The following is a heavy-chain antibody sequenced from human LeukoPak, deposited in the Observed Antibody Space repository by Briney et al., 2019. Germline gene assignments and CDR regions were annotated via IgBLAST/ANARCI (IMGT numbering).Heavy chain of an antibody. CDR1: GGSLSSYY. CDR2: ICYSGST. J-gene: IGHJ4*02. Sequence: SETLSLTCTVSGGSLSSYYWSWIRQPPGKGLEWIGYICYSGSTNYNPSLKSRVTISVDTSKNQFSLKLSSVTAADTAVYYCARTGIGYCSGGSCLQYFDYWGQGTLVTVSS. CDR3: ARTGIGYCSGGSCLQYFDY. V-gene: IGHV4-59*08. D-gene: IGHD2-15*01.